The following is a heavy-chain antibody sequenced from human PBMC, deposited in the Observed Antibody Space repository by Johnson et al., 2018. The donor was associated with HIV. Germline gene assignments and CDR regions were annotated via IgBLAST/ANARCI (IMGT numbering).Heavy chain of an antibody. Sequence: QMQLVESGGGVVQPGRSLRLSCAASAFTFSSYAMPWVRQAPGKGLEWVAVISYDGSDKYYADSVKGRLTIDRDNSKNTLYLQMNSLRAEDPAVYYCADLVYNRTEAFDMWGKVTLVTIS. CDR3: ADLVYNRTEAFDM. CDR2: ISYDGSDK. V-gene: IGHV3-30*04. CDR1: AFTFSSYA. D-gene: IGHD1-1*01. J-gene: IGHJ3*02.